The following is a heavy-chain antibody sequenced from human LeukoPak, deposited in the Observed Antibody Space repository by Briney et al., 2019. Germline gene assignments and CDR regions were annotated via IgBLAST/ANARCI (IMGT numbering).Heavy chain of an antibody. V-gene: IGHV4-34*01. J-gene: IGHJ4*02. CDR1: GGSFSGYY. D-gene: IGHD4-17*01. CDR3: ARVIRYGDYAGFDY. CDR2: INHSGST. Sequence: SETLSLTCAVYGGSFSGYYWSWIRQPPGKGLEWIGEINHSGSTNYNPSLKSRVTISVDTSKNQFSLKLSSVTAADTAVYYCARVIRYGDYAGFDYWGQGALVTVSS.